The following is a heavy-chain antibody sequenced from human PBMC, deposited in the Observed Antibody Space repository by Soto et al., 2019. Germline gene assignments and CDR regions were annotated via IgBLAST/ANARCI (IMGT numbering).Heavy chain of an antibody. J-gene: IGHJ4*02. D-gene: IGHD3-22*01. CDR1: GGSISSDY. V-gene: IGHV4-59*08. CDR2: IYYSGST. CDR3: AKLTYYYDTSSYSFDY. Sequence: PSETLSLTCTVSGGSISSDYWSWIRQPPGKGLEWIGYIYYSGSTNYNPSLKSRVTISVDTSKNQFSLKLSSVTAADTAVYYCAKLTYYYDTSSYSFDYWGQGTLVTVSS.